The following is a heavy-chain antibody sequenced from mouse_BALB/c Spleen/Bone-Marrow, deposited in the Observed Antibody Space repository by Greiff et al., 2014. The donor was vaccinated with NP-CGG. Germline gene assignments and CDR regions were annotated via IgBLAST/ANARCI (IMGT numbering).Heavy chain of an antibody. CDR1: GFNIKDTY. J-gene: IGHJ2*01. Sequence: VQLQQSGAELVKPGASVRLSCTASGFNIKDTYMDWVKQRPEQGLEWIGRIDPANGNTKYDPKFQGKATITADTSSNTAYLQLSSLTSEDTAFYYCARYRLGTYFDYWGQGTTLTVSS. CDR2: IDPANGNT. D-gene: IGHD2-14*01. CDR3: ARYRLGTYFDY. V-gene: IGHV14-3*02.